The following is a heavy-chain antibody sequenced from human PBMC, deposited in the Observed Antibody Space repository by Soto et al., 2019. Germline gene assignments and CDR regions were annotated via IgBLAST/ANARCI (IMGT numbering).Heavy chain of an antibody. J-gene: IGHJ4*02. CDR2: IIPILGIA. V-gene: IGHV1-69*02. Sequence: QVQLVQSGAEVKKPGSSVKVSCKASGGTFSSYTISWVRQAPGQGLEWMGRIIPILGIANYEQKFQGRVTITADKSMSTAYMELSSLRSEDRAVYYCARTFYGDYKYDYLDYWGQGTLVTGSS. CDR1: GGTFSSYT. D-gene: IGHD4-17*01. CDR3: ARTFYGDYKYDYLDY.